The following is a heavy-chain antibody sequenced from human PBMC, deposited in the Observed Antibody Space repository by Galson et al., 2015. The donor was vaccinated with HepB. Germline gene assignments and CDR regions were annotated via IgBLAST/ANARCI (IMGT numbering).Heavy chain of an antibody. D-gene: IGHD3-22*01. CDR2: TYYRSKWYN. Sequence: CAISGDNVSSNSAAWHWMRQSPPGGLEWLGRTYYRSKWYNDYAVSVKSRITINPDTSKNQFSLKLSTVTAADTAVYYCARAYDSSGYYATHDYWGQGTLVTVSS. CDR1: GDNVSSNSAA. J-gene: IGHJ4*02. CDR3: ARAYDSSGYYATHDY. V-gene: IGHV6-1*01.